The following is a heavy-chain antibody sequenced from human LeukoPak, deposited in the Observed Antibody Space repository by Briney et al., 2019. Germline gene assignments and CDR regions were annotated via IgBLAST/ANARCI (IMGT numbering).Heavy chain of an antibody. CDR1: GYSISSGYY. CDR3: ARAKEEEGYYDFWSGYLSPFDY. V-gene: IGHV4-38-2*02. D-gene: IGHD3-3*01. J-gene: IGHJ4*02. Sequence: PSETLSLTCTVSGYSISSGYYWGWIRQPPGKGLEWIGSGYHIGSTYFNPSLRSRVTILIDIFKNQFSLKMSSVTAADTAIYYCARAKEEEGYYDFWSGYLSPFDYWGQGTLVTVSS. CDR2: GYHIGST.